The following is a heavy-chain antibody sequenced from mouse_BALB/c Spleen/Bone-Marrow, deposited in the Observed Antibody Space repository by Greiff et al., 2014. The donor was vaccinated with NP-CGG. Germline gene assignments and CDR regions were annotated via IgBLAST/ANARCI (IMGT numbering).Heavy chain of an antibody. Sequence: EVKLVESGAELVKPGASVKLSCTASGFNIKDTYMHWVKQRPEQGLEWIGKIDPANGNTKYDPKFQGKATITADTSSNTAYLQLSSLTSEDTAVYYCARFPFPYRGQGTLVTVSA. CDR2: IDPANGNT. CDR1: GFNIKDTY. CDR3: ARFPFPY. J-gene: IGHJ3*01. V-gene: IGHV14-3*02.